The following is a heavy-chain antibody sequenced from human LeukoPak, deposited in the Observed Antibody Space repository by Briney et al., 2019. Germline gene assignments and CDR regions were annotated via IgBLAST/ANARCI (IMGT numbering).Heavy chain of an antibody. J-gene: IGHJ4*02. V-gene: IGHV3-21*01. CDR1: GFTFSTYS. Sequence: PGGSLRLSCAASGFTFSTYSMNWVRQAPGKGLEWVSSISSSSSYIYYADSVKGRFTISRDNAKNSLYLQMNSLRAEDTAVYYCARDLRGMGEFDYWGQGTLVTVSS. CDR3: ARDLRGMGEFDY. CDR2: ISSSSSYI. D-gene: IGHD3-16*01.